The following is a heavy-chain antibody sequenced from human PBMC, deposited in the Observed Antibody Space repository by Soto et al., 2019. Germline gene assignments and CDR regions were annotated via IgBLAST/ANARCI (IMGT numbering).Heavy chain of an antibody. V-gene: IGHV3-48*02. D-gene: IGHD2-2*01. CDR1: GFIFHSYS. Sequence: SLRLSCAASGFIFHSYSLNWVRQVPGKGLEWLSYISSSSRITYYADSVKGRFTVSRDNAKNSLYLQMNSLRDEDTAVYYCARDQDIVVAPGAYGMDVWGQGTTVTVSS. CDR3: ARDQDIVVAPGAYGMDV. J-gene: IGHJ6*02. CDR2: ISSSSRIT.